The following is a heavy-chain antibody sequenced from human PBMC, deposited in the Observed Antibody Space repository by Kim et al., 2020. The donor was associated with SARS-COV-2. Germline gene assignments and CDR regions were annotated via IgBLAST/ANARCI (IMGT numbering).Heavy chain of an antibody. J-gene: IGHJ4*02. CDR2: ISYDGSNK. Sequence: GGSLRLSCAASGFTFSSYAMHWVRQAPGKGLEWVAVISYDGSNKYYADSVKGRFTISRDNSKNTLYLQMNSLRAEDTAVYYCARDAVLWFGELLYGYFDYWGQGTLVTVSS. CDR1: GFTFSSYA. D-gene: IGHD3-10*01. CDR3: ARDAVLWFGELLYGYFDY. V-gene: IGHV3-30*04.